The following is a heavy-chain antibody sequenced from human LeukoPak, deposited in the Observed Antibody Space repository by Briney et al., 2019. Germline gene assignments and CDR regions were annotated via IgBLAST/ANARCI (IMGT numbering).Heavy chain of an antibody. D-gene: IGHD1-1*01. CDR1: GFTCLNYA. Sequence: GGSLRLSSGAAGFTCLNYAMTWVLQAPGKGPQWVSSTYGNSKKTFYADSVKGRFTTSRDNAKNTLYLQMNSLRVEDTAVYYCVQAQLQPFKADDWGQGTLVTVSS. CDR2: TYGNSKKT. J-gene: IGHJ4*02. CDR3: VQAQLQPFKADD. V-gene: IGHV3-23*01.